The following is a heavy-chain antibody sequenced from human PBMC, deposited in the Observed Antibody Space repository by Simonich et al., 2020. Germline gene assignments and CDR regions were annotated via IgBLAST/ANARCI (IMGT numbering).Heavy chain of an antibody. V-gene: IGHV4-39*01. CDR1: GGSISSSSYY. D-gene: IGHD6-13*01. J-gene: IGHJ3*02. CDR2: IYYSGST. Sequence: QLQLQESGPGLVKPSETLSLTCTVSGGSISSSSYYWGWIRQPPGNGLDWIGSIYYSGSTSYSPSVKSRVTISVDTSKNQFSLKLSSVTAADTAVYYCARHAGFAFDIWGQGTMVTVSS. CDR3: ARHAGFAFDI.